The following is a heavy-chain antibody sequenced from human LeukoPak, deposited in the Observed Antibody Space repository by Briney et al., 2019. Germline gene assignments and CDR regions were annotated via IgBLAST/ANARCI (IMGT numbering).Heavy chain of an antibody. V-gene: IGHV3-30-3*01. CDR1: GFTFSSYA. D-gene: IGHD6-13*01. J-gene: IGHJ4*02. CDR2: MSYDGSNK. Sequence: PGGSLRLSCAASGFTFSSYAMHWVRQAPGKGLEWVAIMSYDGSNKYYADSVKGRFTISRDSSKNTLYLQMNSLRTEDTAVYFCAREGSSSSFDYWGQGTLVTVSS. CDR3: AREGSSSSFDY.